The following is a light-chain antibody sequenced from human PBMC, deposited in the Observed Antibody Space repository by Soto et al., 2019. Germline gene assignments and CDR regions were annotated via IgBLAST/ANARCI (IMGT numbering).Light chain of an antibody. CDR2: EVS. CDR1: SSDVGSYNL. J-gene: IGLJ1*01. V-gene: IGLV2-23*02. Sequence: QSLLTQPASVSGSPGQSITISCTGTSSDVGSYNLVSWYQQHPGKAPKLTIYEVSKRPSGVSNRFSGSKSGNTASLTISGLQAEDEADYYCCSYAGSSTYVFGTGTKVTIL. CDR3: CSYAGSSTYV.